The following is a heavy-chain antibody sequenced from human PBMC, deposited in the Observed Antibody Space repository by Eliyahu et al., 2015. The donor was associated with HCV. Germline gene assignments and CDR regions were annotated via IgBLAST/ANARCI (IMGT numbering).Heavy chain of an antibody. CDR1: GYTFTSYG. D-gene: IGHD6-6*01. Sequence: QVQLVQSGAEVKXPGASVKVSCXASGYTFTSYGITWVRQXPGQGLEWMGWVSAYNGYTDYAQKVQGRVTMTTDTSTNTAYMEVKSLTSDDTAVYYCARGGTSVAEQKPDYWGQGTLVTVSS. J-gene: IGHJ4*02. CDR3: ARGGTSVAEQKPDY. CDR2: VSAYNGYT. V-gene: IGHV1-18*01.